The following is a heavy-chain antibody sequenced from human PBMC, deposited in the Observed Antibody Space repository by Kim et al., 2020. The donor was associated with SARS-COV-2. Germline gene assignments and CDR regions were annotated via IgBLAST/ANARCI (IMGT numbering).Heavy chain of an antibody. Sequence: SETLSLTCTVSGAPISSYYWVWVRQPPGKGLEWMATFFRSGSTSSNPSLKRRVTISADTSNHQFSLQLSSVTAADTAVYYCASWDYSDNAGLVHWGQGTLVTVSS. CDR1: GAPISSYY. J-gene: IGHJ4*02. CDR3: ASWDYSDNAGLVH. D-gene: IGHD4-4*01. V-gene: IGHV4-59*13. CDR2: FFRSGST.